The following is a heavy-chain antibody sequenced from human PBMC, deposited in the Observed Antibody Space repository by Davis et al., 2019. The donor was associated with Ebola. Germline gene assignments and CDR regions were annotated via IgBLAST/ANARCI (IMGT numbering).Heavy chain of an antibody. CDR1: GFTFSIYP. CDR3: AKNRANCCFFGMDV. D-gene: IGHD2-2*01. J-gene: IGHJ6*02. CDR2: IAAGGDST. Sequence: GESLKISCAASGFTFSIYPMTWVRRAPGRGLEWVSTIAAGGDSTYYADSVKGRFTISRDNSKNTLYLQMSSLRAEDTAVYYCAKNRANCCFFGMDVWGQGTTVTVSS. V-gene: IGHV3-23*01.